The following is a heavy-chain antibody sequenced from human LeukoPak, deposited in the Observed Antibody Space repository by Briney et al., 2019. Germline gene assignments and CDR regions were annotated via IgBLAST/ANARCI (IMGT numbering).Heavy chain of an antibody. J-gene: IGHJ4*02. D-gene: IGHD2/OR15-2a*01. V-gene: IGHV5-51*01. CDR2: IYAGDSHT. Sequence: GESLQISCKGSGYTFPNYWIGWVRQMPGKGLEWMGTIYAGDSHTTYSPSFQGQVTISADKSISTAYLRWSSLKASDTAMYYCAVTLLSMNEAVHLDYWDQGTLVTVTS. CDR3: AVTLLSMNEAVHLDY. CDR1: GYTFPNYW.